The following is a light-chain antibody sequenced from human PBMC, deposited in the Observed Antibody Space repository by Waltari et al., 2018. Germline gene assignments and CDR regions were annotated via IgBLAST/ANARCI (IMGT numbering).Light chain of an antibody. CDR2: GTN. V-gene: IGLV3-19*01. Sequence: SSELTQDPAVSVALGQTVRITCQGASLRSYYASWYQQKPGQAPVLVIYGTNNRPSMITDSFSTTSSENTASLRRTGDQAEDEADYYCNHRENSGNHLGLFGGRNKLTVL. J-gene: IGLJ2*01. CDR3: NHRENSGNHLGL. CDR1: SLRSYY.